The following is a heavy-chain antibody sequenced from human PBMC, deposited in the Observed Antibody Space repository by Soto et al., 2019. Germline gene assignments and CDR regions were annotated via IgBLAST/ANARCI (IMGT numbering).Heavy chain of an antibody. CDR1: GFTFSSYS. CDR3: ARAAFLAGDPFDY. J-gene: IGHJ4*02. CDR2: ISSSSSTI. Sequence: EVQLVESGGGLVQPGGSLRLSCAASGFTFSSYSMNWVRQAPGKGLEWVSYISSSSSTIYYADSVKGRFTISRDNAKNSLYLQMNSLRAEDTAVYYGARAAFLAGDPFDYWGQGTLVTVSS. V-gene: IGHV3-48*01.